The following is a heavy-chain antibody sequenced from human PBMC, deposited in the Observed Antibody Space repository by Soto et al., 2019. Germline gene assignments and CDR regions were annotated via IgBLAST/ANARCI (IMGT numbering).Heavy chain of an antibody. CDR3: ARDRSGRKNWFDP. CDR1: GYTFTGYY. J-gene: IGHJ5*02. D-gene: IGHD2-15*01. Sequence: ASVKVSCKASGYTFTGYYMHWVRQAPGQGLEWMGWINPNSGGTNYAQKFQGRVTMTRDTSIRTAYMELSRLRSDDTAVYYCARDRSGRKNWFDPWGQGTLVTVSS. V-gene: IGHV1-2*02. CDR2: INPNSGGT.